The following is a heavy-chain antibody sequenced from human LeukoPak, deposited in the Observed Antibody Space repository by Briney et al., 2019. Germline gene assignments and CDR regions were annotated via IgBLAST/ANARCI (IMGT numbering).Heavy chain of an antibody. CDR1: GGSISSSSYY. V-gene: IGHV4-39*07. CDR3: ASDYYGGNVGY. CDR2: IYYSGST. D-gene: IGHD4-23*01. J-gene: IGHJ4*02. Sequence: SETLSLTCTVSGGSISSSSYYWGWIRQPPGKGLEWIGSIYYSGSTYYNPSLKSRVTISVDTSKNQFSLKLSSVTAADTAVYYCASDYYGGNVGYWGQGTLVTVSS.